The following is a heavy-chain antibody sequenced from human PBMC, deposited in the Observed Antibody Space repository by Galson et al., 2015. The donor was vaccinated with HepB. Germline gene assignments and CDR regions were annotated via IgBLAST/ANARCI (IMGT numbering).Heavy chain of an antibody. V-gene: IGHV3-30*18. CDR1: GFTFSSYG. J-gene: IGHJ4*02. CDR3: AKERRYYYGSGSYHPETGYFDY. CDR2: ISYDGSNK. Sequence: SLRLSCAASGFTFSSYGMHWVRQVPGKGLEWVAVISYDGSNKYYADSVKGRFTISRDNSKNTLYLQMNSLRAEDTAVYYCAKERRYYYGSGSYHPETGYFDYWGQGTLVTVSS. D-gene: IGHD3-10*01.